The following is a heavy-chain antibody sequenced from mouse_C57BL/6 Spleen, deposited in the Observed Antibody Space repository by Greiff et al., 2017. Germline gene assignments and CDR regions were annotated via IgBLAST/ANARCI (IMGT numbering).Heavy chain of an antibody. D-gene: IGHD2-5*01. CDR2: IDPSDSET. CDR3: ARGSNYGMDD. J-gene: IGHJ4*01. V-gene: IGHV1-52*01. CDR1: GYTFTSYW. Sequence: VQLQQPGAELVRPGSSVKLSCKASGYTFTSYWMHWVKQRPIQGLEWIGNIDPSDSETHYNQKFKDKATLTVDKSSSTAYMQLSSLTSEGSAVYYCARGSNYGMDDWGQGTSVTVSS.